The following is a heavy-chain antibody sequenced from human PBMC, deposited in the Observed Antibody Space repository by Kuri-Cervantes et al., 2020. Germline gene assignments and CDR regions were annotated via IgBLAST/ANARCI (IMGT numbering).Heavy chain of an antibody. CDR2: IYYSGST. J-gene: IGHJ4*02. CDR1: GGSISSGDYY. D-gene: IGHD3-3*01. Sequence: SETLSLTCTVSGGSISSGDYYWSWIRQPPGKGLEWIGYIYYSGSTYYNPSLKSRVTISVDTSKNQFSLKLSSVTAADTAVYYCARVGLYYDFWSGYYTQTGLDYWGQGTLVTVSS. V-gene: IGHV4-30-4*01. CDR3: ARVGLYYDFWSGYYTQTGLDY.